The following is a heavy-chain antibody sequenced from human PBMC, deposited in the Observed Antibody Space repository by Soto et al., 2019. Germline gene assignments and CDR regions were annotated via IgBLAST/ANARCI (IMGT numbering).Heavy chain of an antibody. V-gene: IGHV4-39*01. CDR3: ARFTYYYDSSGYHYFDY. D-gene: IGHD3-22*01. J-gene: IGHJ4*02. Sequence: NPSETLSLTCTVSGGSISSSSYYWGWIRQPPGKGLEWIGSIYYSGSTYYNPSLKSRVTISVDTSKNQFSLKLSSVTAADTAVYYCARFTYYYDSSGYHYFDYWGQGTLVTVSS. CDR2: IYYSGST. CDR1: GGSISSSSYY.